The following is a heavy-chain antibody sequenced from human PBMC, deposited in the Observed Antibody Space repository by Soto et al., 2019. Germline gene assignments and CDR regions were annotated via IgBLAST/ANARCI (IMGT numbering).Heavy chain of an antibody. V-gene: IGHV5-51*01. CDR3: ARQYNWKRKWFDP. CDR2: IYPGGSDT. CDR1: GYSFTSYW. J-gene: IGHJ5*02. Sequence: GESLKISCKGSGYSFTSYWIGWVRQMPGKGLEWMGIIYPGGSDTRYSPSFQGQVTISADKSISTAYLQWSSLKASDTAMYYCARQYNWKRKWFDPWGQGTLVTVSS. D-gene: IGHD1-20*01.